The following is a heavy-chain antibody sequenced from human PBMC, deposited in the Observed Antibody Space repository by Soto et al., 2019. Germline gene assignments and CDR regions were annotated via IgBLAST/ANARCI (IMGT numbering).Heavy chain of an antibody. D-gene: IGHD3-22*01. Sequence: ASVKVSCKASGYTFTSYGINWVRQATGQGLEWMGWMNPNSGNTGYAQKFQGRVTMTRNTSISTAYMELSSLRSEDTAVYYCAAISGYPVLVDYWGQGTLVTVSS. CDR2: MNPNSGNT. V-gene: IGHV1-8*02. CDR3: AAISGYPVLVDY. J-gene: IGHJ4*02. CDR1: GYTFTSYG.